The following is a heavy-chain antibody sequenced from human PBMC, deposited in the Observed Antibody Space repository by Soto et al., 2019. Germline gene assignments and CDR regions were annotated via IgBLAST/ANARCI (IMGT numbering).Heavy chain of an antibody. CDR1: GGSISSSSYY. CDR3: ATTPYNSDFYMYY. CDR2: IYYTGST. D-gene: IGHD6-19*01. J-gene: IGHJ4*02. V-gene: IGHV4-39*01. Sequence: SETLSLTCTVSGGSISSSSYYWGWIRQPPGKGLEWIGSIYYTGSTYYNPSLQSRVTISIDTSKNQFSLKLTSVTAADTAVYYCATTPYNSDFYMYYWGPGSLVTVSS.